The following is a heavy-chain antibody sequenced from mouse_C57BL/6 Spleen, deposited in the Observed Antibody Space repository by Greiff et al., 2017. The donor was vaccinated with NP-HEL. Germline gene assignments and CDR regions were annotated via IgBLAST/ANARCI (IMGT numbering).Heavy chain of an antibody. CDR1: GFTFSDYG. V-gene: IGHV5-17*01. J-gene: IGHJ4*01. CDR2: ISSGSSTI. CDR3: ASSYAMDY. Sequence: EVKLVESGGGLVKPGGSLKLSCAASGFTFSDYGMHWVRQAPEKGLEWVAYISSGSSTIYYADTVKGRFTISRDNAKNTLFLQMNSLRSEDTAMYYCASSYAMDYWGQGTSVTVS.